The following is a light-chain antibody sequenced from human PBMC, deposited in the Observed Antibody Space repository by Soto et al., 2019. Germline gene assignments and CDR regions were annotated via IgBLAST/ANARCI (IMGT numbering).Light chain of an antibody. CDR1: SSDIGDYDY. V-gene: IGLV1-51*01. CDR2: DNN. Sequence: QSVLTQPASVSGSPGQSITISCTGTSSDIGDYDYVSWYQHLPGKAPKLLIYDNNKRPSGIPDRFSGSKSGTSATLGITGLQTGDEADYYCGTWDSSLSAWVFGGGTKLTVL. J-gene: IGLJ3*02. CDR3: GTWDSSLSAWV.